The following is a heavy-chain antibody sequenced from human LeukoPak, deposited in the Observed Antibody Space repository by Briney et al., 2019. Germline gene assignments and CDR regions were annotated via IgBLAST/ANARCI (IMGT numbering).Heavy chain of an antibody. CDR1: GGTFSNFG. D-gene: IGHD3-10*01. Sequence: ASVKVSCKASGGTFSNFGISWVRQAPGQGLEWMGWINPNSGETNYAQKFQGRVTMTRDTSISTAYMELSRLRSDDTAVYYCARDRYYGSGSYYDWGQGTLVTVSS. CDR2: INPNSGET. J-gene: IGHJ4*02. CDR3: ARDRYYGSGSYYD. V-gene: IGHV1-2*02.